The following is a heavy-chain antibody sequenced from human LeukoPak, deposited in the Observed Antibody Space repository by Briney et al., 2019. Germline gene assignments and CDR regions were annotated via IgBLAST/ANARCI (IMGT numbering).Heavy chain of an antibody. CDR2: ISAYNGNT. CDR3: ARAPYYDILTGFGVFDY. V-gene: IGHV1-18*01. J-gene: IGHJ4*02. D-gene: IGHD3-9*01. Sequence: APVKVSCKASGYTFTSYGISWVRQAPGQGLEWMGWISAYNGNTNYAQKLQGRVTMTTDTSTSTAYMEPRSLRSDDTAVYYCARAPYYDILTGFGVFDYWGQGTLVTVSS. CDR1: GYTFTSYG.